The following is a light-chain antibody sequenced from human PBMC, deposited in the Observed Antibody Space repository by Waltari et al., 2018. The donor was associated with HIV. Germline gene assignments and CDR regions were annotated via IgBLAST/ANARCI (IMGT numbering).Light chain of an antibody. V-gene: IGLV1-47*01. CDR2: RSD. Sequence: QSVLTQPPSASGPPGQTVSISFSGSRSNIGRNYVYLYQHLPGTTPKVVIYRSDQRPSGVPDRFSGSNSGTSASLAISGLRSEDEAHYYCASWDDNLSGWVFGGGTKLTVL. J-gene: IGLJ3*02. CDR1: RSNIGRNY. CDR3: ASWDDNLSGWV.